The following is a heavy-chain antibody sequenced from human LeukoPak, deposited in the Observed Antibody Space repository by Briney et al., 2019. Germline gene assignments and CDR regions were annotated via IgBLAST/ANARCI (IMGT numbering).Heavy chain of an antibody. CDR1: GFTFSSYA. D-gene: IGHD3-10*01. CDR3: AKDRQYRGGGHWYFDL. Sequence: GGSLRLSCAASGFTFSSYAMSWVRQAPGKGLEWVSAISGSGGSTYYADSVKGRFTISRDNSKNTLYLQMNSLRAEDTAVYYCAKDRQYRGGGHWYFDLWGRGTLVTVSS. V-gene: IGHV3-23*01. CDR2: ISGSGGST. J-gene: IGHJ2*01.